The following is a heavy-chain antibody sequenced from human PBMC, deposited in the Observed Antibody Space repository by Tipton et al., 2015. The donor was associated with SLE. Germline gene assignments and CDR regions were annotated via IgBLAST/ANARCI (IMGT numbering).Heavy chain of an antibody. Sequence: GSLRLSCAASGFTFSSYAMSWVRQAPGKGLDWVSAISGSGGSTYYADSVKGRFTISRDNSKNTLYLQMNSLRAEDTAVYYCARKCNDYGDYDSWGQGTLVTVSS. CDR2: ISGSGGST. CDR1: GFTFSSYA. V-gene: IGHV3-23*01. J-gene: IGHJ5*01. CDR3: ARKCNDYGDYDS. D-gene: IGHD4-17*01.